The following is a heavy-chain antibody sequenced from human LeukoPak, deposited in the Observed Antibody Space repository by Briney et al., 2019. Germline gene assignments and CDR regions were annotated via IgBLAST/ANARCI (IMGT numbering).Heavy chain of an antibody. CDR3: ARFSIPGEYYDFWSGYYTKDQNFDY. J-gene: IGHJ4*02. V-gene: IGHV4-59*06. D-gene: IGHD3-3*01. Sequence: SETLSLTCTVSGGSISSYYWSWIRQHPGKGLEWIGYIYYSGSTYYNPSLKSRVTISVDTSKNQFSLKLSSVTAADAAVYYCARFSIPGEYYDFWSGYYTKDQNFDYWGQGTLVTVSS. CDR2: IYYSGST. CDR1: GGSISSYY.